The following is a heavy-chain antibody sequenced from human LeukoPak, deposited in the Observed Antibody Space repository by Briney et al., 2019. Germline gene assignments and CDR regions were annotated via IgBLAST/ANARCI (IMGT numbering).Heavy chain of an antibody. CDR2: IEYGGST. CDR3: ARVAGYFDWLLDY. J-gene: IGHJ4*02. D-gene: IGHD3-9*01. V-gene: IGHV4-39*01. Sequence: SETLSLTCSVSGVSISEATYYWGWIRQPPGKGLEWIGSIEYGGSTYYNPSLKSRVTISVDSSKKQFSLRLSSVTAADTAVYYCARVAGYFDWLLDYWGQGILVTVSS. CDR1: GVSISEATYY.